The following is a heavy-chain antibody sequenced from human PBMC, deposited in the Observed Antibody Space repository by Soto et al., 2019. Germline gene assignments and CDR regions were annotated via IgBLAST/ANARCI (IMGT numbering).Heavy chain of an antibody. CDR1: GFSLSTRGVG. V-gene: IGHV2-5*02. CDR2: IYWDDDK. Sequence: QITLKESGPTLVKPTQTLTLTCTFSGFSLSTRGVGVGWIHQPPGKALEWLALIYWDDDKRYSPSLKSRLTITKDTSKNQVVLTMTNMDPVDTATYYCAHVYGGYDNFDYWGQGTLVTVSS. CDR3: AHVYGGYDNFDY. J-gene: IGHJ4*02. D-gene: IGHD5-12*01.